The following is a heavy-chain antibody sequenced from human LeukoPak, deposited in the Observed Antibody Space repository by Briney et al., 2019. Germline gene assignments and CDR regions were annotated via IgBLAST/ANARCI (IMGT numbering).Heavy chain of an antibody. CDR1: GFTFSNYG. Sequence: PGGSLRLSCAASGFTFSNYGMHWVRQALGKGLEWVALIWYDGSNKYYADSVKGRLTISRDNSKNALYLQMNSLRAEDTAVYYCARDRFPSRDIVVVPAASPLDVWGQGTTVTVSS. CDR3: ARDRFPSRDIVVVPAASPLDV. V-gene: IGHV3-33*01. J-gene: IGHJ6*02. CDR2: IWYDGSNK. D-gene: IGHD2-2*01.